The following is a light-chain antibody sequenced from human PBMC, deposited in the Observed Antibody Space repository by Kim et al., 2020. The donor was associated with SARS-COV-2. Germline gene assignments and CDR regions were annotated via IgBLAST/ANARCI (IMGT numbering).Light chain of an antibody. V-gene: IGKV4-1*01. CDR2: WTS. Sequence: DIVMTQSPYSLAVSLGERATINCKSSQSVLYSSNNKTFLAWYQQKPGQPPKLLIYWTSTRESGVPDRFTGGGSGTEFTLTISSLQAEDVAVYYCQQYYGAPLTFDPGTRVDIK. CDR1: QSVLYSSNNKTF. CDR3: QQYYGAPLT. J-gene: IGKJ3*01.